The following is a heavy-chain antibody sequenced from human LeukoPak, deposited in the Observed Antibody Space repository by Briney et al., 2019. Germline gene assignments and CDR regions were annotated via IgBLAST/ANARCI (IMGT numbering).Heavy chain of an antibody. CDR2: IYHSGST. J-gene: IGHJ5*02. V-gene: IGHV4-30-2*01. Sequence: SETLSLTCAVSGGSISSGGYSWSWIRQPPGKGLEWIGYIYHSGSTYYNPSLKSRVTISVDRPKNQFSLKLSSVTAANTAVYYCARGSGVAPLDPWGQGTLVTVSS. CDR3: ARGSGVAPLDP. CDR1: GGSISSGGYS. D-gene: IGHD3-3*01.